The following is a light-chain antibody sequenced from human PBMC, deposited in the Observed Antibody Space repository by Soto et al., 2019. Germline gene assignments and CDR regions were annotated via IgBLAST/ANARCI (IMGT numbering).Light chain of an antibody. V-gene: IGKV1-5*03. Sequence: DIQMTQSPSTLSASVGDRVTITCRASQSISSWLAWYLQKPGKAPKVLVYKASTLESGVPSRFSGSGSGTEFTLTISSLQPDDFATYYCQQYDSNLLSFGGGTKVEIK. CDR1: QSISSW. CDR2: KAS. J-gene: IGKJ4*01. CDR3: QQYDSNLLS.